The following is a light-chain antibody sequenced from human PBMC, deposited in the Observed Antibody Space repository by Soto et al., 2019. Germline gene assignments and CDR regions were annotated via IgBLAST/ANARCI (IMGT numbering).Light chain of an antibody. CDR3: QQYSTSPWT. CDR1: QSVSSSY. J-gene: IGKJ1*01. V-gene: IGKV3-20*01. CDR2: GAS. Sequence: EIGLTQSPGTLSLSPGERATLSCRASQSVSSSYLAWYHQRPGQAPRLLIYGASTRATGIPDKFSGSGSGTDFTLTITRLETEDFAVYSCQQYSTSPWTFGQGTKVEI.